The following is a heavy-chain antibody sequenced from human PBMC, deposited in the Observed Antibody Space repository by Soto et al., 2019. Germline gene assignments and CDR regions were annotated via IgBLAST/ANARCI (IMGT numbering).Heavy chain of an antibody. Sequence: QVQLVESGGGVVQPGRSLRLSCAASGFTFSSYGMHWVRQAPGKGLEWVAVISYDGSNKYYADSVKGRFTISRDNSKNTLDLQMNSLRAEDTAVYYCAKDRVFGVVSYYYYYGMDVWGQGTTVTVSS. CDR1: GFTFSSYG. CDR3: AKDRVFGVVSYYYYYGMDV. V-gene: IGHV3-30*18. D-gene: IGHD3-3*01. CDR2: ISYDGSNK. J-gene: IGHJ6*02.